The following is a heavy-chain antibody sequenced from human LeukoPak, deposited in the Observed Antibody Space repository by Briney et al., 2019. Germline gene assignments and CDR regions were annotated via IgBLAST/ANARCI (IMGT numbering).Heavy chain of an antibody. Sequence: GGSLRLSCAASGFTFSSYDMHWVRQATGKGLEWVSAIGTAGDPYYPGSVKGRFTISRENAKNSLYLQMNSLRAGGTAAYHCARGSVGGELAYWGQGTLVTVSS. CDR3: ARGSVGGELAY. CDR1: GFTFSSYD. CDR2: IGTAGDP. D-gene: IGHD3-16*01. V-gene: IGHV3-13*05. J-gene: IGHJ4*02.